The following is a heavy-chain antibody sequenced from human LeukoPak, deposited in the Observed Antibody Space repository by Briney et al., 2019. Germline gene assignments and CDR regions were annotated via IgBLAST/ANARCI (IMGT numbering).Heavy chain of an antibody. CDR2: IKSKTDGGTT. V-gene: IGHV3-15*01. Sequence: GGSLRLSCAASGFTFSNAWMSWVRQAPGKGLEWVGRIKSKTDGGTTDYAAPVKGRFAISRDDSKNTLYLQMNSLKTEDTAVYYCTTVYYYDSSGYYDYFDYWGQGTLVTVSS. D-gene: IGHD3-22*01. CDR3: TTVYYYDSSGYYDYFDY. J-gene: IGHJ4*02. CDR1: GFTFSNAW.